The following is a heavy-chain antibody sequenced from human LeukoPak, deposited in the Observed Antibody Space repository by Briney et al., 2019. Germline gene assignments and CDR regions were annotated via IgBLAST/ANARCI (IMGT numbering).Heavy chain of an antibody. J-gene: IGHJ4*02. CDR3: ARGGHYGSGSPYLDY. CDR2: ISYDGTTK. Sequence: GGSLRLSCAASGFTFSSYGMHWVRQAPGKGLEWVAVISYDGTTKYYGDSVKGRFTISRDNSKNTLYLQMGSLRAEDMAVYYCARGGHYGSGSPYLDYWGQGTLVTVSS. CDR1: GFTFSSYG. D-gene: IGHD3-10*01. V-gene: IGHV3-30*03.